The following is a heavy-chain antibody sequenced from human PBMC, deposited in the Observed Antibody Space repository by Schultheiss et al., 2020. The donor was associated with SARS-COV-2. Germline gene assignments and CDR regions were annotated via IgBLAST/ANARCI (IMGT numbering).Heavy chain of an antibody. CDR3: ARAATGTTEGIDY. CDR2: ISYDGSNK. J-gene: IGHJ4*02. Sequence: GESLKISCAASGFTFSSYAMHWVRQAPGKGLEWVAVISYDGSNKYYADSVKGRFTISRDNSKNTLYLQMNSLRAEDTAVYYCARAATGTTEGIDYWGQGTLVTVSS. D-gene: IGHD1-1*01. CDR1: GFTFSSYA. V-gene: IGHV3-30-3*01.